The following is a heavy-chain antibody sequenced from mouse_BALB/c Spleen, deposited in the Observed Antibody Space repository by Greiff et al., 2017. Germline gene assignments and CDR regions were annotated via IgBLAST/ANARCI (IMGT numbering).Heavy chain of an antibody. CDR1: GYAFSSYW. CDR3: ARSNWDRFAY. V-gene: IGHV1-80*01. Sequence: QVQLQQSGAELVRPGSSVKISCKASGYAFSSYWMNWVKQRPGQGLEWIGQIYPGDGDTNYNGKFKGKATLTADKSSSTAYMQLSSLTSEDSAVYFCARSNWDRFAYWGQGTLVTVSA. J-gene: IGHJ3*01. D-gene: IGHD4-1*01. CDR2: IYPGDGDT.